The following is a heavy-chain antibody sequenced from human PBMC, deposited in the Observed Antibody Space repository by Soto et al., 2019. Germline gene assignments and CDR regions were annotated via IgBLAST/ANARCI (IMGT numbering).Heavy chain of an antibody. Sequence: PSETLSLTCAVSGGSFSDFIWTWIRQTPGKGLQWIGQINHSGSSIYNPSLKNRVTISTMSNNKFSLELSSVTAADTAVYYCTRGLFSGSSYSGSWYYFDSWGQGTMVTVSS. J-gene: IGHJ4*02. D-gene: IGHD1-26*01. V-gene: IGHV4-34*01. CDR1: GGSFSDFI. CDR2: INHSGSS. CDR3: TRGLFSGSSYSGSWYYFDS.